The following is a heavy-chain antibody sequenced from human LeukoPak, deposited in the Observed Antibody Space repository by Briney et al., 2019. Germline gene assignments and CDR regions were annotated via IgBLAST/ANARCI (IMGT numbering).Heavy chain of an antibody. Sequence: SGGSLRLSCAASGFTFSSYWMSWVRQAPGKGLEWVANIKQDGSEKYYVDSVKGRFTISRDNAKNSLYLQMNSLRAEDTAAYYCASDDYYGSGSYYKEWGQGTLVTVSS. CDR2: IKQDGSEK. CDR3: ASDDYYGSGSYYKE. D-gene: IGHD3-10*01. CDR1: GFTFSSYW. V-gene: IGHV3-7*01. J-gene: IGHJ4*02.